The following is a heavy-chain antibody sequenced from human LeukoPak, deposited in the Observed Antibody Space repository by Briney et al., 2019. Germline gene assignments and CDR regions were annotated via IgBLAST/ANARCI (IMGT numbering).Heavy chain of an antibody. CDR3: ARVNWNYDYRVLYYYYYMDV. J-gene: IGHJ6*03. D-gene: IGHD1-7*01. Sequence: ASVKVSCKASGYTFTSYDINWVRQATGQGLEWMGWMNPNSGNTGYAQKFQGRVTITRNTSISTAYMELSSLRSEDTAVYYCARVNWNYDYRVLYYYYYMDVWGKGTTVTVSS. CDR2: MNPNSGNT. CDR1: GYTFTSYD. V-gene: IGHV1-8*03.